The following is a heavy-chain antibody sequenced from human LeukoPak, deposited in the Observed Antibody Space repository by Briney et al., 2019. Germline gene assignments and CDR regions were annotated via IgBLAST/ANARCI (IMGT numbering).Heavy chain of an antibody. CDR1: GFTFSSYA. V-gene: IGHV3-23*01. Sequence: GGSLRLSCAASGFTFSSYAMSWVRQAPGKGLEWVSAISGSGGSTYYADSVKGRFTISRDNPKNTLYLQVNSLRAEDTAVYYCAKDGVKAYYYYYMDVWGKGTTVTVSS. J-gene: IGHJ6*03. CDR2: ISGSGGST. CDR3: AKDGVKAYYYYYMDV.